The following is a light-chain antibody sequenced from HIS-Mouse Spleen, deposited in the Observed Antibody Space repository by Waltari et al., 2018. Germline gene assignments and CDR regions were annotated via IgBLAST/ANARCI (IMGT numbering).Light chain of an antibody. CDR2: EDR. Sequence: SYELTQPPSVSVSPGQTARITCSGDALPKKYAYWYQQKQGQAPVLVIYEDRKRPSGIPGGFSGSRSGTMDSVTISEAQVEDEADYYCYSTDSSGNHRVFGGGTKLTVL. CDR1: ALPKKY. J-gene: IGLJ2*01. CDR3: YSTDSSGNHRV. V-gene: IGLV3-10*01.